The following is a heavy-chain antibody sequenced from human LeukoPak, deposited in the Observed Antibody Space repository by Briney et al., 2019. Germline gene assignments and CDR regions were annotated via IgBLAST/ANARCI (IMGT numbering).Heavy chain of an antibody. CDR3: ARDQVPYCSGGSCYSDY. V-gene: IGHV1-69*06. CDR2: IIPIFGTA. CDR1: GCTFSSYA. Sequence: SVKVSCKASGCTFSSYAISWVRQAPGQGLEWMGRIIPIFGTANYAQKFQGRVTITADKSTSTAYMELSSLRSEDTAVYYCARDQVPYCSGGSCYSDYWGQGTLVTVSS. D-gene: IGHD2-15*01. J-gene: IGHJ4*02.